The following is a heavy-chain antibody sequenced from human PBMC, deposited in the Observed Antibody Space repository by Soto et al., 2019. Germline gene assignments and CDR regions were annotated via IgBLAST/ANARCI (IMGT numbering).Heavy chain of an antibody. J-gene: IGHJ2*01. CDR1: GYTFTSYA. CDR2: INAGNGNT. Sequence: ASVKVSCKASGYTFTSYAMHWVRQAPGQRHEWMGWINAGNGNTKYSQKFQGRVTITRDTSASTAYMELSSLRSEDTAVYYCARSPTSLYWYFDLWGRGTLVTVSS. V-gene: IGHV1-3*01. D-gene: IGHD1-1*01. CDR3: ARSPTSLYWYFDL.